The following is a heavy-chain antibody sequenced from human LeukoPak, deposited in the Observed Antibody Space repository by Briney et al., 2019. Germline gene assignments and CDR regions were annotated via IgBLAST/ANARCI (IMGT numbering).Heavy chain of an antibody. Sequence: SETLSLTCTVSGGSISSYYWSWIRQPPGKGLEWIGYIYYSGSTNYNPSLKSRVTISVDTSKNQCSLKLSSVTPADTAVYYWAXGGYYGLGNDFRFDPWGQGTLVTVSS. D-gene: IGHD3-10*01. V-gene: IGHV4-59*01. CDR3: AXGGYYGLGNDFRFDP. J-gene: IGHJ5*02. CDR1: GGSISSYY. CDR2: IYYSGST.